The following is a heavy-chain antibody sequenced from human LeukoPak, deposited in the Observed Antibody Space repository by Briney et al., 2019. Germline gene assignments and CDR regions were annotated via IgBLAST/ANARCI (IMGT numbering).Heavy chain of an antibody. Sequence: GGSLRLSCAASGFTFSSYWMSWVRQAPGKGLEWVANIKQDGSEKHYVDSVKGRFTISRDNAKNSLYLQMNSLRAEDTAVYYCARVGYDILTGYYGYFDYWGQGTLVTVSS. J-gene: IGHJ4*02. D-gene: IGHD3-9*01. CDR1: GFTFSSYW. CDR3: ARVGYDILTGYYGYFDY. V-gene: IGHV3-7*03. CDR2: IKQDGSEK.